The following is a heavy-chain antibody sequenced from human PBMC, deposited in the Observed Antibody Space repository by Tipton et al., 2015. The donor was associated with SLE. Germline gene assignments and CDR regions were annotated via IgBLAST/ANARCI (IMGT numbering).Heavy chain of an antibody. CDR1: GGSISSYY. V-gene: IGHV4-59*08. CDR3: ARQGQQLVLPFCDGTDV. D-gene: IGHD6-13*01. J-gene: IGHJ6*02. Sequence: TLSLTCTVSGGSISSYYWSWLRQPPGKGLEWIGYIYYSGSTNNNPYLKSRVTISVDTSKNQFSLKLSSVTAADTAVYYCARQGQQLVLPFCDGTDVWGQVTTVPVS. CDR2: IYYSGST.